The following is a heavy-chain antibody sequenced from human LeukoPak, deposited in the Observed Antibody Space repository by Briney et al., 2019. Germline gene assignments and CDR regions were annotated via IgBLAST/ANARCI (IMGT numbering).Heavy chain of an antibody. D-gene: IGHD3-22*01. V-gene: IGHV3-7*01. J-gene: IGHJ6*02. CDR1: GFTFSSHW. CDR3: ARDESGHNYEDGMDV. CDR2: IKEDGSRE. Sequence: GGSLRLSCVASGFTFSSHWMSWVRRAPGKGLEWVANIKEDGSREYYVDSVKGRFTISRDNVKKSVYLQMNSLRAEDTAVYFCARDESGHNYEDGMDVWGQGATVIVSS.